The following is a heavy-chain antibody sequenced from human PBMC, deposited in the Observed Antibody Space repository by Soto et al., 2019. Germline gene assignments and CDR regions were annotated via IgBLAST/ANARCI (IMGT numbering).Heavy chain of an antibody. CDR1: GYNFNTYW. CDR2: IYPGDFDT. J-gene: IGHJ4*02. Sequence: GESLKISCTGSGYNFNTYWIGWVRQMPGKGLEWMGIIYPGDFDTRYSQSFQGHVTMSVDKSINTAYAQWSSLETSDTAMYYCARLLGYSYGHQEFFDYWGQGTPVTVSS. V-gene: IGHV5-51*01. D-gene: IGHD5-18*01. CDR3: ARLLGYSYGHQEFFDY.